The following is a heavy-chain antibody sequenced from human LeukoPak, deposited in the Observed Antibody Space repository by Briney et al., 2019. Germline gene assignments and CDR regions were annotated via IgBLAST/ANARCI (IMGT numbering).Heavy chain of an antibody. V-gene: IGHV3-48*01. J-gene: IGHJ4*02. CDR1: GFTFSRNA. D-gene: IGHD4-17*01. CDR2: ISDSSGTI. Sequence: GGSLRLSCAASGFTFSRNAMNWVRQAPGKGLEWISYISDSSGTIYYADSVKGRFTISRDNAKNSLYLQMNSLRAEDTAVYYCARGPYGDYVDALDYWGQGTLVTVSS. CDR3: ARGPYGDYVDALDY.